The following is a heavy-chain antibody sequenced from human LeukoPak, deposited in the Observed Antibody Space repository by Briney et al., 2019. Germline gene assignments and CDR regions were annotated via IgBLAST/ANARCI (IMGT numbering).Heavy chain of an antibody. D-gene: IGHD3-22*01. CDR3: ARSYYYDSSGYYLMFVGAFDI. CDR2: IYYSGST. J-gene: IGHJ3*02. Sequence: PSETLSLTCAVSGGSISSSSYYWGWIRQPPGKGLEWIGSIYYSGSTYYNPSLKSRVTISVDTSKNQFSLKLSSVTAADTAVYYCARSYYYDSSGYYLMFVGAFDIWGQGTMVTVSS. CDR1: GGSISSSSYY. V-gene: IGHV4-39*01.